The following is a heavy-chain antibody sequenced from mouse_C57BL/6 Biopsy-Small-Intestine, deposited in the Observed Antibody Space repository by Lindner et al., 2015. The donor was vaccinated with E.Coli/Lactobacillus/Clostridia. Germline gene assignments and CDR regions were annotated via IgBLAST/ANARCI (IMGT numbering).Heavy chain of an antibody. CDR2: IYPGDGDT. CDR1: GYAFSSSW. D-gene: IGHD1-1*01. CDR3: ARSRSYGSNWDYAMDY. J-gene: IGHJ4*01. Sequence: VQLQESGPELVKPGASVKISCKASGYAFSSSWMNWVKQRPGKGLEWIGRIYPGDGDTNYSGKFKGKATLTADKSSSTAYMQLSSLTSEDSAVYFCARSRSYGSNWDYAMDYWGQGTSVTVSS. V-gene: IGHV1-82*01.